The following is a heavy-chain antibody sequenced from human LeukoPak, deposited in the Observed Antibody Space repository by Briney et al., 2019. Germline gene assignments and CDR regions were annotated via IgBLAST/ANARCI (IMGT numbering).Heavy chain of an antibody. J-gene: IGHJ3*02. Sequence: SQTLSLTCAISGDSVSSNSVAWNWIRQSPSRGLEWLGRTYYRSQWYNEYAVSVKSRITINPDTSKNQISLQLNSVTPEDTAVYYCARAPFSDAFDIWGQGTIVTVSS. CDR3: ARAPFSDAFDI. V-gene: IGHV6-1*01. CDR2: TYYRSQWYN. CDR1: GDSVSSNSVA. D-gene: IGHD3-16*01.